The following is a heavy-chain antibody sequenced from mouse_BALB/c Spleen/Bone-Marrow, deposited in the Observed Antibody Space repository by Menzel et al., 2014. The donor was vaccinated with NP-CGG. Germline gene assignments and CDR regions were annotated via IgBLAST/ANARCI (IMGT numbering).Heavy chain of an antibody. CDR1: GYAFTSYN. CDR2: IDPYSGGT. Sequence: LQESGPALVKPGASVKVSCKASGYAFTSYNMYWVKQSHGKSLEWIGYIDPYSGGTSYNQKFKGKATLTVDKSSSTAYMHLNSLTSEDSAVYYCARRVYYDYYAMDYWGQGTSVTVSS. J-gene: IGHJ4*01. D-gene: IGHD1-1*01. CDR3: ARRVYYDYYAMDY. V-gene: IGHV1S135*01.